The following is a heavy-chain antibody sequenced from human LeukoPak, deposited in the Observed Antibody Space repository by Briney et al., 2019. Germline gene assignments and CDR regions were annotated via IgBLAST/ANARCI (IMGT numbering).Heavy chain of an antibody. CDR2: INPNSGGT. V-gene: IGHV1-2*02. CDR1: GYTFTGYY. J-gene: IGHJ4*02. Sequence: ASVKVSCKASGYTFTGYYMHWVRQAPGQGLEWMGWINPNSGGTNYAQKFQGRVTMTRETSISTAYMELSRLRSDDTAVYYCARDPTRGYDSWSGYYEGGDYWGQGTLVTVSS. CDR3: ARDPTRGYDSWSGYYEGGDY. D-gene: IGHD3-3*01.